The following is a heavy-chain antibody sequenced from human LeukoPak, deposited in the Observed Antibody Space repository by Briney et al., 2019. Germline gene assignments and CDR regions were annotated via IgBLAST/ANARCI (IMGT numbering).Heavy chain of an antibody. Sequence: GASVKVSCKASGYTFTDYFIHWVRQAPGQGFEWLGWTNPNRGGTDYAQKFQGRVTMTRDTSISTAYMELSRLTSDDTAVYYCARYLNWAFDFWGQGTMVTVSS. CDR1: GYTFTDYF. J-gene: IGHJ3*01. V-gene: IGHV1-2*02. CDR2: TNPNRGGT. CDR3: ARYLNWAFDF.